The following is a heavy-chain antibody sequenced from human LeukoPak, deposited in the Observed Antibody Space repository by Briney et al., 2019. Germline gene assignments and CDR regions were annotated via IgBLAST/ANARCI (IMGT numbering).Heavy chain of an antibody. CDR2: IIPVFGTA. V-gene: IGHV1-69*13. CDR1: GYTFTSYY. Sequence: SVKVSCKASGYTFTSYYMHWVRQAPGQGLEWMGGIIPVFGTATYAQKFQGRVTIAADESTSTAYMELSSLRSEDTAVYYCARGITSSSSYYYYYFMDVWGKGTTVTVSS. D-gene: IGHD6-6*01. J-gene: IGHJ6*03. CDR3: ARGITSSSSYYYYYFMDV.